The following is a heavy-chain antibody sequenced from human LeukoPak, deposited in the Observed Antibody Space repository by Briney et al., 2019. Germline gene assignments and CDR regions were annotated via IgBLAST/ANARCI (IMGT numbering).Heavy chain of an antibody. J-gene: IGHJ4*02. CDR3: ARGSSGYIRGDFDY. V-gene: IGHV1-18*01. Sequence: ASVKVSCKASGYTFTSYDINWVRQATGQGLGWMGWISAYNGNTNYAQKLQGRVTMTTDTSTSTAYMELRSLRSDDTAVYYCARGSSGYIRGDFDYWGQGTLVTVSS. CDR2: ISAYNGNT. D-gene: IGHD3-22*01. CDR1: GYTFTSYD.